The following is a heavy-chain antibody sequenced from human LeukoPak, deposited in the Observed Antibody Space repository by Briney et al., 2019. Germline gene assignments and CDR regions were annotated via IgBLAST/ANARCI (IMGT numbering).Heavy chain of an antibody. V-gene: IGHV4-39*07. CDR1: SGSISTSTYY. CDR3: AKRTPGAYYGSGSYVFDY. Sequence: SETLSLTCTVSSGSISTSTYYWGWVRQPPGKALERIGSIFYSGSTYYSPSLKSRVTISLDTSKNQFSLKLSSVTAADTAVYYCAKRTPGAYYGSGSYVFDYWGQGTLVTVSS. D-gene: IGHD3-10*01. CDR2: IFYSGST. J-gene: IGHJ4*02.